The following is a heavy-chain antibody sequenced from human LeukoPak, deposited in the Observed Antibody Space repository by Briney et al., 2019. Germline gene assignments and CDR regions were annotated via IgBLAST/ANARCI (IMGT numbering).Heavy chain of an antibody. V-gene: IGHV3-23*01. CDR1: GFTFSSYA. D-gene: IGHD1-14*01. J-gene: IGHJ4*02. Sequence: PGGSLRLSCSASGFTFSSYAMSWVRQAPGKGLEWVSIISGSDGSAYYADSVKGRFTISRDNSKNTLYLQMNSLRAEDTAVYYCAKLTSVGPTGCFDYWGQGTLVTVSS. CDR3: AKLTSVGPTGCFDY. CDR2: ISGSDGSA.